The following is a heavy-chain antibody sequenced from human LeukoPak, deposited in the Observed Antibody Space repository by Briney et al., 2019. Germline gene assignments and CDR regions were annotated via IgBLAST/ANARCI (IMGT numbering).Heavy chain of an antibody. CDR2: IYYSGST. V-gene: IGHV4-39*01. Sequence: SETLSLTCTVSGGSISSSSYYWGWIRQPPGKGLEWIGSIYYSGSTYYNPSLKSRVTISVDTSKNQFSLKLSSVTAADTAVYYCARYGPSYYDFWSGHFDIWDQGTMVTVSS. CDR1: GGSISSSSYY. J-gene: IGHJ3*02. D-gene: IGHD3-3*01. CDR3: ARYGPSYYDFWSGHFDI.